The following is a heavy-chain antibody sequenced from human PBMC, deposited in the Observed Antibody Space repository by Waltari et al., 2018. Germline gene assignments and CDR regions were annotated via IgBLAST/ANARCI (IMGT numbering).Heavy chain of an antibody. CDR3: ATDYGDFLGV. V-gene: IGHV3-15*01. CDR2: IKSEGDGGTT. CDR1: GVTFHRAW. D-gene: IGHD3-10*01. J-gene: IGHJ6*02. Sequence: EVQLVESGGGLVKPGGSLRLSCVVCGVTFHRAWMSWVRQGPGKGLEWVGRIKSEGDGGTTDYATPLKGRISLSRDDSKNTVYLQMNTLKAEDTGVYFCATDYGDFLGVWGPGTTVTV.